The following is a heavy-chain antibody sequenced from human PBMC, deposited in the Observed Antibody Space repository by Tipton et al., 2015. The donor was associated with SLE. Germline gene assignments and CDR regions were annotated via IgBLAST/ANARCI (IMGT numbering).Heavy chain of an antibody. D-gene: IGHD5-12*01. J-gene: IGHJ4*02. Sequence: TLSLTCTVSGGSITSSGFYWGWFRQPPGKGLEWIGSIDYSGRTYYTPSLKSQDTISVDTSKNQFSLKLSSVTAADTAFYYCARRTSGYAPDYWGQGTLVTVSS. CDR2: IDYSGRT. CDR3: ARRTSGYAPDY. CDR1: GGSITSSGFY. V-gene: IGHV4-39*07.